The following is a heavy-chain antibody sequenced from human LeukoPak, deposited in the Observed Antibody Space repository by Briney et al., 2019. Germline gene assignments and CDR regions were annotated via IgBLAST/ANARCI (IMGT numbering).Heavy chain of an antibody. CDR2: IYYSGST. CDR3: ARGISYSGNRIDAFDI. J-gene: IGHJ3*02. V-gene: IGHV4-59*01. Sequence: SETLSLTCTVSGGSISSYYWSWIRQPPGKGLEWIGYIYYSGSTIYNPSLKSRVTISVDTSKNQFSLKLSSVTAADTAVYYCARGISYSGNRIDAFDIWGQGTMVTVSS. CDR1: GGSISSYY. D-gene: IGHD1-26*01.